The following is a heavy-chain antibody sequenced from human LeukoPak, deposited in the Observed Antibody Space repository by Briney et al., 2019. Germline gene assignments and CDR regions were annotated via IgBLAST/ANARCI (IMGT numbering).Heavy chain of an antibody. J-gene: IGHJ5*02. CDR1: GFILSRYS. CDR3: AREAAEMYYDILTGYYRAGCWFDP. D-gene: IGHD3-9*01. Sequence: GGSLRLSCEASGFILSRYSMNWVRQAPGKGLEWVANIRQDGSEKYYVDSVKGRFTISRDNAKNSLYLQMNSLRAEDTAVYYCAREAAEMYYDILTGYYRAGCWFDPWGQGTLVTVSS. V-gene: IGHV3-7*01. CDR2: IRQDGSEK.